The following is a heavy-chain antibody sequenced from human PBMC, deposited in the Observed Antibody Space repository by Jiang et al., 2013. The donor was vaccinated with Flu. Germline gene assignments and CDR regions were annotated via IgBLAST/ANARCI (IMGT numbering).Heavy chain of an antibody. D-gene: IGHD1-26*01. CDR2: IIPVVDMA. J-gene: IGHJ3*01. V-gene: IGHV1-69*04. Sequence: GSSVKVSCMASSGSLSSYDINWVRQAPGQGLEWVGKIIPVVDMASYAQKFQDRVTITADRSTSKVYLEVSSLTSEDTAVYYCARGGALDVWGPGAMVTVSS. CDR3: ARGGALDV. CDR1: SGSLSSYD.